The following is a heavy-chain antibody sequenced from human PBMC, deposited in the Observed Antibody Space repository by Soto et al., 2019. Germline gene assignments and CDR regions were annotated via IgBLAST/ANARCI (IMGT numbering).Heavy chain of an antibody. CDR1: GITFSSYS. CDR3: ARGGWFGEFLPFDY. V-gene: IGHV3-30-3*01. CDR2: ISYDGSNK. Sequence: QVQLVESGGGVVQPGRSLRLSCAASGITFSSYSMHWVRQAPGKGLEWVTVISYDGSNKYYADSVKGRFTISRDNSKNTLYLQMNSVRAEDTAVYYCARGGWFGEFLPFDYWGQGTLVTVSS. J-gene: IGHJ4*02. D-gene: IGHD3-10*01.